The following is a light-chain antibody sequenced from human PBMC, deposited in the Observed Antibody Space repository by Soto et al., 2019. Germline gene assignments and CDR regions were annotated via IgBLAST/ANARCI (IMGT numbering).Light chain of an antibody. CDR3: QQSYSTVIT. CDR1: QSISTW. J-gene: IGKJ5*01. V-gene: IGKV1-39*01. Sequence: GDRVTITCRASQSISTWLAWYQQKPGKAPKLLIYAASSLQSGVPSRFSGSGSGTDFTLTISSLKPEDFETYYCQQSYSTVITFGQGTRLEI. CDR2: AAS.